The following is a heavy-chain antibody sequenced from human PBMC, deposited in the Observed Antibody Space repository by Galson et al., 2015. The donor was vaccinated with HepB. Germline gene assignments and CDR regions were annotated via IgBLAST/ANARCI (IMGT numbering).Heavy chain of an antibody. Sequence: CLRLSCAASGFTFSSYAMSWVRQAPGKGLEWVSAISGSGGSTYYADSVKGRFTISRDNSKNTLYLQMNSLRAEDTAVYYCAKDVLLWFGELTTGGGGFDYWGQGTLVTVSS. J-gene: IGHJ4*02. D-gene: IGHD3-10*01. CDR1: GFTFSSYA. V-gene: IGHV3-23*01. CDR3: AKDVLLWFGELTTGGGGFDY. CDR2: ISGSGGST.